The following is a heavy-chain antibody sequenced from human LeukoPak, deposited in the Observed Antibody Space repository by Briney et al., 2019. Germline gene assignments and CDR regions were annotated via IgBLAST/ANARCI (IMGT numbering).Heavy chain of an antibody. CDR1: GFTFSGSA. CDR3: TTTYYDILTGYSLFDY. Sequence: GGSLRLSCAASGFTFSGSAMHWVRQASGKGLEWVGRIRSKANSYATAYAASVKGRYTISSDDSKNTAYLQMNSLKTEDTAVYYCTTTYYDILTGYSLFDYWGQGTLVTVSS. D-gene: IGHD3-9*01. V-gene: IGHV3-73*01. J-gene: IGHJ4*02. CDR2: IRSKANSYAT.